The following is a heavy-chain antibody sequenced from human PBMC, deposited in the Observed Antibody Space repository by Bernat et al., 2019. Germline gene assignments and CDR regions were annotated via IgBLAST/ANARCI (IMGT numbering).Heavy chain of an antibody. Sequence: QVQLVESGGGLVKPGGSLRLSCAASGFTFSDYYMSWIRQAPGKGLDWVSYISSSSSYTNYADSVKGPFIITQDNDKNLPYLQKTSLRAEDTAVYYCTRGGCTSGPHMDVWGKGTTVTVSS. D-gene: IGHD6-25*01. V-gene: IGHV3-11*05. J-gene: IGHJ6*03. CDR2: ISSSSSYT. CDR3: TRGGCTSGPHMDV. CDR1: GFTFSDYY.